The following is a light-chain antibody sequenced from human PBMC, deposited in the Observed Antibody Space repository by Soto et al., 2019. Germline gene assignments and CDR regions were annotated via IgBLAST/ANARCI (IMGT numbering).Light chain of an antibody. CDR3: SSYTSSSTLGV. Sequence: QSVLTQPASVSGSPGQSITISCAGTSSDVGGYNYVSWYQQHPGKAPKLMIYEVSNRPSGVSNRFSGSKSGNTASLTTSGLQAEDEADYYCSSYTSSSTLGVFGGGTKVTVL. CDR1: SSDVGGYNY. V-gene: IGLV2-14*01. J-gene: IGLJ3*02. CDR2: EVS.